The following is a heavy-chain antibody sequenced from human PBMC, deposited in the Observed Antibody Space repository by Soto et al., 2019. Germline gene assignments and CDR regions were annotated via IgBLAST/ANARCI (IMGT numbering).Heavy chain of an antibody. CDR2: IYWNDDK. D-gene: IGHD3-9*01. J-gene: IGHJ4*02. Sequence: SGPTLVNPTQTLTLTCTFSGFSLSTSGVGVGWIRQPPGKALEWLALIYWNDDKRYSPSLKSRLTITKDTSKNQVVLTMTNMDPVDTATYYCAHATFELRYFDWLLIELFDYWGQGTLVTVSS. CDR1: GFSLSTSGVG. CDR3: AHATFELRYFDWLLIELFDY. V-gene: IGHV2-5*01.